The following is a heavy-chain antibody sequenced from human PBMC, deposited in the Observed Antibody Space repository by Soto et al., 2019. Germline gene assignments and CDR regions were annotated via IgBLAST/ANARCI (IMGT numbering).Heavy chain of an antibody. V-gene: IGHV4-59*08. D-gene: IGHD6-19*01. CDR2: IYYSGST. Sequence: PSETLSLTCTVSGVAISSHYWSWIRQPPGKGLEWIGYIYYSGSTNYNPSLKSRVTISVDTSKNQFSLKLGSVTAADTAVYYCARLADRYSSGWYYYFDYWGQGTLVTVSS. J-gene: IGHJ4*02. CDR1: GVAISSHY. CDR3: ARLADRYSSGWYYYFDY.